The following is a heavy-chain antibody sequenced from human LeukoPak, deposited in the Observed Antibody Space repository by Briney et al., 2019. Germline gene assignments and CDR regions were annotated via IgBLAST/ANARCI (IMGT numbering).Heavy chain of an antibody. J-gene: IGHJ6*02. CDR3: AREEVYDFWSGSGLGYYYYGMDV. CDR2: IYYSGST. V-gene: IGHV4-31*11. Sequence: SGTLSLTCAVSGGSISSGGYYWSWIRQHPGKGLEWIGYIYYSGSTYYNPSLKSRVTISVDTSKNQFSLKLSSVTAADTAVYYCAREEVYDFWSGSGLGYYYYGMDVWGQGTRSPSP. D-gene: IGHD3-3*01. CDR1: GGSISSGGYY.